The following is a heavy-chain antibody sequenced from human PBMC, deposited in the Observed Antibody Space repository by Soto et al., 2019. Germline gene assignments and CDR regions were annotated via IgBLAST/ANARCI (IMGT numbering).Heavy chain of an antibody. CDR2: ISGSGGST. Sequence: GGSLRLSCAASGFTFSSYAMSWVRQAPGKGLEWVSAISGSGGSTYYADPVKGRFTISRDNSKNTLYLQMNSLRAEDTAVYYCAKVNRMTTVTTHYYFDYWGQGTLVTV. V-gene: IGHV3-23*01. CDR3: AKVNRMTTVTTHYYFDY. J-gene: IGHJ4*02. CDR1: GFTFSSYA. D-gene: IGHD4-4*01.